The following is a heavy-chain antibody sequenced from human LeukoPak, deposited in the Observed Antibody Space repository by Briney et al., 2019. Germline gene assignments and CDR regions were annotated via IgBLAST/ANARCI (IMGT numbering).Heavy chain of an antibody. CDR2: IKQDGSEK. CDR1: GFTFSSYW. D-gene: IGHD6-19*01. Sequence: GGSLRLSCAASGFTFSSYWMSWVRQAPGKGLEWVANIKQDGSEKYYVDSVKGRFTISRDNAKNSLYLQMNSLRAEDTAMYYCARDRYSSGWSDYMDVWGKATTVTVSS. V-gene: IGHV3-7*01. J-gene: IGHJ6*03. CDR3: ARDRYSSGWSDYMDV.